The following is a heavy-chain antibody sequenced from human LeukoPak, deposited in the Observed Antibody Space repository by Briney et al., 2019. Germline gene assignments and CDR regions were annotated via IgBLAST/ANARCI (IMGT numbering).Heavy chain of an antibody. Sequence: PGGSLRLSCAASGFTFSNYAMHWVRQAPGKGLEYVSGISSNGGSTFYASSVKGRFTISRDNSKNTLYLQMGRLSAEDMAVYYCARAEWEQLRWGIDYWGQGSLVTVSS. CDR3: ARAEWEQLRWGIDY. D-gene: IGHD1-26*01. V-gene: IGHV3-64*01. J-gene: IGHJ4*02. CDR1: GFTFSNYA. CDR2: ISSNGGST.